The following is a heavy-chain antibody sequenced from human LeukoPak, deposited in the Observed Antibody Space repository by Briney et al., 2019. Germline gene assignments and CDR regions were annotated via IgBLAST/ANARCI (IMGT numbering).Heavy chain of an antibody. J-gene: IGHJ3*02. Sequence: GSLRLSCAASRFTFSSYAMSWVRQAPGKGLEWVSAIIGSSGSTYYAESVKDRFTISRDNSKNTLYLPTSSLRAEDTAVYYCAKGACSSTSCPRTDAFDIWGQGKMVTVSS. CDR2: IIGSSGST. V-gene: IGHV3-23*01. CDR1: RFTFSSYA. CDR3: AKGACSSTSCPRTDAFDI. D-gene: IGHD2-2*01.